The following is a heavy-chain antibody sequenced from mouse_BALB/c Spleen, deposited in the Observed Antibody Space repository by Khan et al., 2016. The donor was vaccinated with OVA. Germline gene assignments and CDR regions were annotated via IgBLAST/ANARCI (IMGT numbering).Heavy chain of an antibody. CDR1: GYTFINYW. Sequence: QVQLKESGAELAKPGASVKMSCKASGYTFINYWILWVKQRPGQGLEWIGYINPSTGYTEYNQNFKDKATLTADKSSSTAYMQLSSLTSEDSAVYYCARSGLRWYFDYWGQGTTRTVSS. V-gene: IGHV1-7*01. CDR2: INPSTGYT. CDR3: ARSGLRWYFDY. D-gene: IGHD1-1*01. J-gene: IGHJ2*01.